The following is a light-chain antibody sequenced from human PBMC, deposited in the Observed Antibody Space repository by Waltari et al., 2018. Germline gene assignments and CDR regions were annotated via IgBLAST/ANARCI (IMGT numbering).Light chain of an antibody. CDR2: YDD. CDR1: KIGSKS. J-gene: IGLJ2*01. Sequence: SYVLTQPPSVSVAPGQTARISCGGNKIGSKSVHWYQQKPGQAPVLVIYYDDRRPSEVPERFSGSKSGSTAALTISRVEAGDEADYYCQVRDSGTDQVVFGGGTQLTVL. V-gene: IGLV3-21*01. CDR3: QVRDSGTDQVV.